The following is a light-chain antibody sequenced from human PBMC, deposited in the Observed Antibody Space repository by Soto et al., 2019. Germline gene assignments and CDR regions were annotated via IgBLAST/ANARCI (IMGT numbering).Light chain of an antibody. J-gene: IGKJ3*01. CDR3: QQYGSSLPWT. Sequence: EILLTQSPGTLSLSPGERATLSCRASQSVSSSYLAWYQQKPGQAPRLLIYDASTRATDIPDRFSGSGSGTDFTLTISRLEPEDFAVYYCQQYGSSLPWTFGPGTKVEIK. CDR2: DAS. CDR1: QSVSSSY. V-gene: IGKV3-20*01.